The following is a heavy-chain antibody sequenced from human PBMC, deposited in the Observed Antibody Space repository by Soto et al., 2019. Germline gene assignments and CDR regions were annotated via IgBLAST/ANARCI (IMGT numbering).Heavy chain of an antibody. CDR3: ASDLFGGESAVRTAQPIDC. Sequence: WVSLRLFCAASGFTCSSYTRNWVRQAPGKGLEWVSSISSSSSYIYYADSVKGRFTISRDNAKNSLYLQMNTLRADAAAVYYSASDLFGGESAVRTAQPIDCYGRETLVGVSS. V-gene: IGHV3-21*01. D-gene: IGHD3-3*01. CDR2: ISSSSSYI. J-gene: IGHJ4*01. CDR1: GFTCSSYT.